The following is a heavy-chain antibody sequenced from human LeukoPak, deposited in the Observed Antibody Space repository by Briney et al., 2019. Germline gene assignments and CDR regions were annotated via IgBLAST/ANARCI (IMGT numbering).Heavy chain of an antibody. J-gene: IGHJ4*01. Sequence: GGSLRLSCAASGFTFSDNFLSWVRQAPGKGLEWVSVIYSDGSTSYSDSVKGRFTVSRDNSKNTLYLQMNSLRAEDTAVYYCAIGGSRIVVVPTYYFDYRGHGALVTVSS. CDR3: AIGGSRIVVVPTYYFDY. V-gene: IGHV3-53*01. CDR2: IYSDGST. D-gene: IGHD3-22*01. CDR1: GFTFSDNF.